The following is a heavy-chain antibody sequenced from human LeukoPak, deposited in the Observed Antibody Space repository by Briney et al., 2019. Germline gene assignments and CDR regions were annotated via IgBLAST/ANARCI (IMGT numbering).Heavy chain of an antibody. CDR1: GGSISSSSYY. J-gene: IGHJ6*02. CDR2: IYYSGST. CDR3: ARHRPCVGFGESRTFTYYYYGMGV. Sequence: PSETLSLTCTVSGGSISSSSYYWGWIRQPPGKGLEWIGSIYYSGSTYYNPSLKSRVTISVDTSKNQFYLKLSSVTAAEAAVYYCARHRPCVGFGESRTFTYYYYGMGVWGQGTTVTVSS. D-gene: IGHD3-10*01. V-gene: IGHV4-39*01.